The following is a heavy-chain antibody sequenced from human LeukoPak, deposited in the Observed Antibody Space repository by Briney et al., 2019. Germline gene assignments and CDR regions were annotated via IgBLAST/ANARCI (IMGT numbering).Heavy chain of an antibody. V-gene: IGHV4-39*01. J-gene: IGHJ1*01. CDR2: IYYSGST. CDR3: ARQGGGWGKYFQH. CDR1: GGSISSSSYY. Sequence: SETLSLTCTVSGGSISSSSYYWGWIRQPPGKGLEWIGSIYYSGSTYYNPSLKSRVTISVDTSKNQFSLKLSSVTAADTAVYYCARQGGGWGKYFQHWGQGTLVTVSS. D-gene: IGHD6-19*01.